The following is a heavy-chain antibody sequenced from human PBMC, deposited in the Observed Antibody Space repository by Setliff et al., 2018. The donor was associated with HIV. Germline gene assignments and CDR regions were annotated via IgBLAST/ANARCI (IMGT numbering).Heavy chain of an antibody. Sequence: TLSLTCAVYGGSFSGFYWNWIRQAPGKGLEWIGEINHSGSTNYNPSLKSRVTISVDTSKNQFSLRLNSVTAADTAIYYCTRRGADSYYPRPLDVWGKGTTVTVSS. D-gene: IGHD3-10*01. CDR2: INHSGST. V-gene: IGHV4-34*01. CDR1: GGSFSGFY. J-gene: IGHJ6*04. CDR3: TRRGADSYYPRPLDV.